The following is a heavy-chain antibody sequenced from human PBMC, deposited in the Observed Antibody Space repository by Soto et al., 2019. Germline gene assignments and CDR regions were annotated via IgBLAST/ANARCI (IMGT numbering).Heavy chain of an antibody. CDR3: ARPGGSGTYYNFEY. CDR2: IYPTNSET. CDR1: GYAFINFW. J-gene: IGHJ4*02. Sequence: GESLKLSCKGSGYAFINFWIGWVRQMPGKGLEWMGIIYPTNSETRYSPSFQGQVAMSVDKSTATAYLQWSSLKASDTAIYYCARPGGSGTYYNFEYCGQRTPVTVSS. D-gene: IGHD3-10*01. V-gene: IGHV5-51*01.